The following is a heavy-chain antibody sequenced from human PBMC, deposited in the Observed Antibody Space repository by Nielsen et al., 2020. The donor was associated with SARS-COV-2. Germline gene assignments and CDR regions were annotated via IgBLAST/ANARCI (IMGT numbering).Heavy chain of an antibody. J-gene: IGHJ2*01. CDR1: GFTFSSYD. D-gene: IGHD6-19*01. Sequence: GESLKISCAASGFTFSSYDMHWVRQATGKGLEWVSAIGTAGDTYYPGSVKGRFTISRDNAKNSLYLQMNSLRAEDTALYHCATEAVADDWYFDLWGRGTLVTVSS. V-gene: IGHV3-13*04. CDR2: IGTAGDT. CDR3: ATEAVADDWYFDL.